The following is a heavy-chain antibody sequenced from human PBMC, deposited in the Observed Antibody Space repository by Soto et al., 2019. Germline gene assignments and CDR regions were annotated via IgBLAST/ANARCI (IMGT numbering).Heavy chain of an antibody. J-gene: IGHJ4*02. V-gene: IGHV4-31*03. D-gene: IGHD1-26*01. CDR2: IYYSGST. CDR3: AGGYVVGGTPFDY. CDR1: GGSISSGGYY. Sequence: QVQLQESGPGLVKPSQTLSLTCTVSGGSISSGGYYWSWIRQHPGKGLEWIGYIYYSGSTYYNPSLKSRGTRSVDTSKNQFSLKLSSVTAADPAVYYCAGGYVVGGTPFDYWGQGTLVTVSS.